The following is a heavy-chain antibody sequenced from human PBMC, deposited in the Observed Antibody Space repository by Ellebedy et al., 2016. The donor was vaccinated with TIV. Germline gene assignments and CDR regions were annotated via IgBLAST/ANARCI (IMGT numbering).Heavy chain of an antibody. J-gene: IGHJ4*02. CDR1: GFTFSSYA. CDR2: IWYDGSKK. V-gene: IGHV3-33*08. CDR3: ARDVSRGRLALDY. Sequence: GESLKISCTASGFTFSSYAMHWVRQAQGKGLEWVALIWYDGSKKYYADSVKGRFTISSDNSKNTLYLQMNTLRAEDTAVYYCARDVSRGRLALDYWGQGTLVTVSS. D-gene: IGHD1-26*01.